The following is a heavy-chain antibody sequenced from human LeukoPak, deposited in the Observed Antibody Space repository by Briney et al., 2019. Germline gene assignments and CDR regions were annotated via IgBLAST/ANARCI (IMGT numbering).Heavy chain of an antibody. V-gene: IGHV1-18*01. D-gene: IGHD4-23*01. Sequence: EASVKVSCKASGYTFTSYGISWVRQAPGQGLEWMGWISAYNSNTNYAQKLQGRVTMTTDTSTSTAYMELRSLRSDDTAVYYCARDDYGGNSDYWGQGTLVTVSS. CDR2: ISAYNSNT. J-gene: IGHJ4*02. CDR3: ARDDYGGNSDY. CDR1: GYTFTSYG.